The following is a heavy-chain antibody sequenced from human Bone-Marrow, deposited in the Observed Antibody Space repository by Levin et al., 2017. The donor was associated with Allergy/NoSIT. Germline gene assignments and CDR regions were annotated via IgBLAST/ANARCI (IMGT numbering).Heavy chain of an antibody. CDR1: GFTFGSYG. V-gene: IGHV3-30*18. Sequence: GGSLRLSCAASGFTFGSYGLHWVRQAPGKGLEWVSLISFDGSEKTYADSVKGRFTISRANSKNTLYLQMDSLRPDDTAVYYCEKVLTSYYMDVWGKGSTVTVSS. J-gene: IGHJ6*03. CDR3: EKVLTSYYMDV. CDR2: ISFDGSEK.